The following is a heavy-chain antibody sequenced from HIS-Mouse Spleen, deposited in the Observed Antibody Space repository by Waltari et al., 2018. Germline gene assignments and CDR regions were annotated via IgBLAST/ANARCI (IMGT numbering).Heavy chain of an antibody. J-gene: IGHJ3*02. CDR1: GFTFSDYY. D-gene: IGHD2-2*01. CDR3: ARKDIVVVPAAMGGAFDI. Sequence: QVQLVESGGGLVKPGGSLRLSCAASGFTFSDYYMSWIRQVPGKGLWWVSYISSSGSTISYADSVKGRFAISRDNAKNSLYLQMNSLRAEDTAVYYCARKDIVVVPAAMGGAFDIWGQGTMVTVSS. CDR2: ISSSGSTI. V-gene: IGHV3-11*01.